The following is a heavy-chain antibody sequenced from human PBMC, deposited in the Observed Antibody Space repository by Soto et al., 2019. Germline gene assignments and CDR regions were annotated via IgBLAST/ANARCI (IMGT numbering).Heavy chain of an antibody. Sequence: QVQLVQSGAEVKKPGSSLKVSCKASGGTFSSYAISWVRQAPGQGLEWMGGIIPIFGTANYAQKFQGRVTITADESTSTAYMELSSLRSEDTAVYYCARHPRQNYYYGMDVWGQGTTVTVSS. CDR3: ARHPRQNYYYGMDV. CDR2: IIPIFGTA. CDR1: GGTFSSYA. V-gene: IGHV1-69*12. J-gene: IGHJ6*02.